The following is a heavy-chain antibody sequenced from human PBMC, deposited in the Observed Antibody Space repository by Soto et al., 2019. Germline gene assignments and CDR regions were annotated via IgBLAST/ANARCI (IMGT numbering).Heavy chain of an antibody. V-gene: IGHV4-39*01. CDR1: GGSISSSSYY. D-gene: IGHD2-2*01. CDR3: ARLVVVVPDATVWFDP. Sequence: QLQLQESGPGLVKPSETLSLTCTVSGGSISSSSYYWGWIRQPPGKGQEWIGSIYYSGSTYYNPSQKSRVTKSVDTSKTPVTLKLISVTAADKAVYCCARLVVVVPDATVWFDPWGQGPLVTVSS. CDR2: IYYSGST. J-gene: IGHJ5*02.